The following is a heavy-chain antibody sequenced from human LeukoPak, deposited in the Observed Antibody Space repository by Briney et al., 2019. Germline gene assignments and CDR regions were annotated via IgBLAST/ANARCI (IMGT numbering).Heavy chain of an antibody. J-gene: IGHJ5*02. CDR3: ASFSGYKGP. CDR1: GFTFSSYE. D-gene: IGHD5-12*01. Sequence: PGGSLRLSCAASGFTFSSYEMNWVRQAPGRGVEWVSYIRRSGSTIYYADSVKGRFTISRDNAKNSLYLQMNSLRAEYTAVYYCASFSGYKGPWGQGTLVTVSS. CDR2: IRRSGSTI. V-gene: IGHV3-48*03.